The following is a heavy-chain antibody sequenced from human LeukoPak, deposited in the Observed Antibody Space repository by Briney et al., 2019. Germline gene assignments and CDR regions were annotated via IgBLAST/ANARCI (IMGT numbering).Heavy chain of an antibody. CDR1: GFTFSSYA. D-gene: IGHD2/OR15-2a*01. V-gene: IGHV3-23*01. CDR3: AKDSRSRNGIYDPFDI. CDR2: IGGTGET. Sequence: GGSLRLSCAASGFTFSSYAMSWVRQAPGKGLEWVSVIGGTGETHSTDSVKGRFTISRDNSKNTLSLQMNSLRPEDTAVYYCAKDSRSRNGIYDPFDIWGQGTMVTVSS. J-gene: IGHJ3*02.